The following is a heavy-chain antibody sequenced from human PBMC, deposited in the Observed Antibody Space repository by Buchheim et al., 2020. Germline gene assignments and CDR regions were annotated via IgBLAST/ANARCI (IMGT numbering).Heavy chain of an antibody. Sequence: QVQLVESGGGVVQPGRSLRLSCAASGFTFSSYGMHWVRQAPGKGLEWVAVISYDGSNKYYADSVKGRFTISRDNSKNTLYLQMNSLRAEDTAVYYCAKVLMVRGAFDYWGQGTL. CDR2: ISYDGSNK. J-gene: IGHJ4*02. CDR3: AKVLMVRGAFDY. V-gene: IGHV3-30*18. CDR1: GFTFSSYG. D-gene: IGHD3-10*01.